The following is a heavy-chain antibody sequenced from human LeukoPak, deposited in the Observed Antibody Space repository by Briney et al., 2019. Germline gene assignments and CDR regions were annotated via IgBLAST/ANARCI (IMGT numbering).Heavy chain of an antibody. J-gene: IGHJ4*02. CDR1: GGSISSGGYY. CDR2: IYHSGST. D-gene: IGHD3-22*01. Sequence: PSETLSLTCTVSGGSISSGGYYWSWIRQPPGKGLEWIGYIYHSGSTYYNPSLKSRVTISVDRSKNQFSLKLSSVTAADTAVYYCARDTNDLRDNYYDSSGYYFFDYWGQGTLVTVSS. V-gene: IGHV4-30-2*01. CDR3: ARDTNDLRDNYYDSSGYYFFDY.